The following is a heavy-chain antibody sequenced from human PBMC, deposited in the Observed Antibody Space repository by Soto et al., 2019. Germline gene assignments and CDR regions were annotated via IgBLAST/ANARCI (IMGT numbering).Heavy chain of an antibody. Sequence: LSLTCAVSGGSISSSNWWSWVRQPPGKGLEWIGEIYHSGSTNYNPSLKSRVTISVDKSKNQFSLKLSSVTAADTAVYYCAKRIAAAGTGPGYWGQGTLVTVSS. D-gene: IGHD6-13*01. CDR3: AKRIAAAGTGPGY. V-gene: IGHV4-4*02. CDR1: GGSISSSNW. J-gene: IGHJ4*02. CDR2: IYHSGST.